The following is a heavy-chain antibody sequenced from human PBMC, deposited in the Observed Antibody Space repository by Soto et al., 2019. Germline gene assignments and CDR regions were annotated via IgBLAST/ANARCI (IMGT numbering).Heavy chain of an antibody. CDR1: GGTFSPYT. CDR3: TRVWEITVSTWLFGGF. V-gene: IGHV1-69*02. J-gene: IGHJ4*02. Sequence: QVQLVQSGAEVKKPGSSVKVSCKASGGTFSPYTINWVRQAPGQGLEWMGRIIPFHGVTNYAQKFQARVTITADKSTSTAYSELSGLRFEDTAMYYCTRVWEITVSTWLFGGFWGRGALVTVSS. CDR2: IIPFHGVT. D-gene: IGHD3-9*01.